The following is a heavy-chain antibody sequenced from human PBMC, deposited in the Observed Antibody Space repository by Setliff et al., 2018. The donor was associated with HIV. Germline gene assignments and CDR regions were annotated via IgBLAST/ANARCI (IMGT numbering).Heavy chain of an antibody. V-gene: IGHV4-39*01. Sequence: TLSLTCTVSGGSITRTPYYWGWIRQPPGKGLEWIGSIHHSGTAYDNPSLKSRVTISVDPSKNQILLRLSSVTAADTAVYYCARLCVDYGDYVRDDWGQGTLVTVSS. J-gene: IGHJ4*02. CDR3: ARLCVDYGDYVRDD. CDR2: IHHSGTA. CDR1: GGSITRTPYY. D-gene: IGHD4-17*01.